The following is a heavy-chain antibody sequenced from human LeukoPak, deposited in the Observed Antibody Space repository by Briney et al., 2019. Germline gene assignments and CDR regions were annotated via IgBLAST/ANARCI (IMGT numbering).Heavy chain of an antibody. CDR2: TSDTGLNT. J-gene: IGHJ4*02. V-gene: IGHV3-23*01. CDR1: GFTFRNHA. CDR3: ARDSYYYDSSWPDGRFDY. D-gene: IGHD3-22*01. Sequence: GGSLRLSCATSGFTFRNHAMSWVRQAPGKGLEWVSSTSDTGLNTYYADSVKGRFTISRDNSKNTLYLQMKSLRVGDTAVYYCARDSYYYDSSWPDGRFDYWGQGTLVTVSS.